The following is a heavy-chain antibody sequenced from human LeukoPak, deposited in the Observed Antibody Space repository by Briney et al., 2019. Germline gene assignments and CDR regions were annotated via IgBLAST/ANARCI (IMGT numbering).Heavy chain of an antibody. Sequence: SQTLSLTCAISGDSVSSNSAAWNWIRQSPSRGFEWLGRTYFRCKWYNDYAASVKSRVTVSPDTSKNHFSLQLSSVTLEDTAVYYCARTYGGNCDYWGQGTLVTVSS. V-gene: IGHV6-1*01. CDR3: ARTYGGNCDY. D-gene: IGHD4-23*01. CDR2: TYFRCKWYN. CDR1: GDSVSSNSAA. J-gene: IGHJ4*02.